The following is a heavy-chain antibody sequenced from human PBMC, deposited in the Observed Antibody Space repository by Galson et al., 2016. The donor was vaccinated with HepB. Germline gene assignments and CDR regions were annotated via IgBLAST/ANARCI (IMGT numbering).Heavy chain of an antibody. Sequence: LSLTCTVSGGSIRDSSYYWGWIRHPPGKRLEWIGSIYYSGTTYYMPSLKSRVTLSVDTSKNQFFLRLSSVTAADTAVYYCARRPMVTTGLFDYWGQGMLVTVSS. D-gene: IGHD4-17*01. CDR1: GGSIRDSSYY. CDR2: IYYSGTT. CDR3: ARRPMVTTGLFDY. V-gene: IGHV4-39*01. J-gene: IGHJ4*02.